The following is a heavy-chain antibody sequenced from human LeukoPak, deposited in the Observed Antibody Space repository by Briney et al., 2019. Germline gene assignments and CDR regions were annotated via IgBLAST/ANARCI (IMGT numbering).Heavy chain of an antibody. V-gene: IGHV3-23*01. Sequence: PGGSLRLSCAGSGFIFSNYAMSWVRQAPGKGLEWVSSITGSGDSTYYADSVKGRFTISRDNSKSALYPQMNSLRAEDTAVYHCAIHDSSGWYFFWGQGTLATVSS. D-gene: IGHD6-19*01. J-gene: IGHJ4*02. CDR2: ITGSGDST. CDR3: AIHDSSGWYFF. CDR1: GFIFSNYA.